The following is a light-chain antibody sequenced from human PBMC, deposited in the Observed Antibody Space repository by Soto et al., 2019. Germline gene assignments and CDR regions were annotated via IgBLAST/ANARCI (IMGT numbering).Light chain of an antibody. V-gene: IGKV1-27*01. CDR1: QGISSS. CDR3: QEYYSPPFT. CDR2: AAS. J-gene: IGKJ3*01. Sequence: DIQMTQSPSSLSASVGDRVTITCRASQGISSSLAWYQHKPGKVPELLIYAASTLHSGVPSRFRGSGSGTDFTLTISSLQPEDVATYYCQEYYSPPFTFGPGTKVNFK.